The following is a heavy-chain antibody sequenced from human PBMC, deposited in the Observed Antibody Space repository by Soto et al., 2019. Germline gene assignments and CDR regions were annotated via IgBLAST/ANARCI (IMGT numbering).Heavy chain of an antibody. CDR2: INHTGGT. V-gene: IGHV4-34*01. CDR1: GGSVNGYY. Sequence: SEPLSLTCAVYGGSVNGYYWNWIRQPPGKGLEWIGEINHTGGTHYNPSLKSRVTMSVDTSKDQFSLRLSSVTAADTAIYYCATRITVFGLLIHPFDPWGQGTQVTVSS. CDR3: ATRITVFGLLIHPFDP. D-gene: IGHD3-3*01. J-gene: IGHJ5*02.